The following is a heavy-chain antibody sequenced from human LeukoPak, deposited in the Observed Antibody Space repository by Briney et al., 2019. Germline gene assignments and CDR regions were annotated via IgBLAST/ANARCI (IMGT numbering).Heavy chain of an antibody. D-gene: IGHD2-2*01. V-gene: IGHV1-2*02. Sequence: ASVKVSCKASGYTFTGYYMHWVRQAPGQGLEWMGWINPNSGGTNYAQKFQGRVTMTRDTSISTAYMELSRLRSDDTAVYYCARDPTPRPAASLWVSWFDPWGQGTLVTVSS. J-gene: IGHJ5*02. CDR3: ARDPTPRPAASLWVSWFDP. CDR2: INPNSGGT. CDR1: GYTFTGYY.